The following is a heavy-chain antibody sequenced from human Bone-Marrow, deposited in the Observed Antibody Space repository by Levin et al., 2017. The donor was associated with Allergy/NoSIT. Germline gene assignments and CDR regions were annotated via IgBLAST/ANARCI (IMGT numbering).Heavy chain of an antibody. J-gene: IGHJ4*02. CDR3: VRDQNWAFDY. CDR2: INKDASEK. Sequence: PGGSLRLSCAASGFTFSSHWMIWVRQAPGKGLEWVANINKDASEKHYVDSVKGRFTISRDNAKNSLYLQMNSLRAEDTAVYYCVRDQNWAFDYWGQGTLVTVAS. V-gene: IGHV3-7*01. D-gene: IGHD7-27*01. CDR1: GFTFSSHW.